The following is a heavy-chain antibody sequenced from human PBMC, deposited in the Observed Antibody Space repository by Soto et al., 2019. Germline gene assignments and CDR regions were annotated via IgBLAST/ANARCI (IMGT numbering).Heavy chain of an antibody. J-gene: IGHJ4*02. Sequence: EVQLLESGGGLVQPGGSLRLSCAASGFTFSSYAMSWVRQAPGKGLEWVSGISGSGGSTYYADSVKGRFTISRDNSKNTLYLQMNSLSAEDTAVYYCASIVVVPAARGGNDYWGQGTLVTVSS. D-gene: IGHD2-2*01. CDR3: ASIVVVPAARGGNDY. CDR2: ISGSGGST. CDR1: GFTFSSYA. V-gene: IGHV3-23*01.